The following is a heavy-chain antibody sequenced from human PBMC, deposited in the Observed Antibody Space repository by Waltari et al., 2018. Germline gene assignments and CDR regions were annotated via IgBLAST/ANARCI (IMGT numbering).Heavy chain of an antibody. CDR1: GGSISSHY. Sequence: QVQLQESGQGLVKPSETLSLTCTVSGGSISSHYWSWIRQPPGKGLEWIGYIYYSGSTNYNPSLKSPVTISVDTSKNQFSLKLSSVTAADTAVYYCARGSAAAGKVGAFDIWGQGTMVTVSS. CDR2: IYYSGST. J-gene: IGHJ3*02. CDR3: ARGSAAAGKVGAFDI. D-gene: IGHD6-13*01. V-gene: IGHV4-59*11.